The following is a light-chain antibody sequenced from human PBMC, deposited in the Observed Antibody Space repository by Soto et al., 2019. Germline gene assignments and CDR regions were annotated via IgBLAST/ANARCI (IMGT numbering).Light chain of an antibody. Sequence: QSVLTQPASVSVSPGQSITISCTGTSNDVGNYNLVSWYQHHPGKAPKLMIYEVSKRPSGVSNRFSGYKSGDTASLTISGLQAEDEADYYCCSYAGSNYVFGTGTKVTVL. V-gene: IGLV2-23*02. CDR2: EVS. J-gene: IGLJ1*01. CDR3: CSYAGSNYV. CDR1: SNDVGNYNL.